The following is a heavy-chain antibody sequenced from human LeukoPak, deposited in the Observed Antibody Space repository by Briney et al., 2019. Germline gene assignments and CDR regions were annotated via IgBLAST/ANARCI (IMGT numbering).Heavy chain of an antibody. V-gene: IGHV3-23*01. CDR1: GFTFNSYA. D-gene: IGHD2-15*01. CDR2: LSGSGSGT. J-gene: IGHJ4*02. Sequence: GGSLRLSCAASGFTFNSYAMNWVRQAPGKGLEWVSGLSGSGSGTYYADSVKGRFTISRDNSKNTLYPQMNSLRAEDTAVYYCAKGQGGSCYSTFEYWGQGTMVTVSS. CDR3: AKGQGGSCYSTFEY.